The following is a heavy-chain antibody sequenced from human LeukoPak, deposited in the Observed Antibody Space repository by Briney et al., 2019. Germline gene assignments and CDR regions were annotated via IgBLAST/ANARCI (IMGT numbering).Heavy chain of an antibody. J-gene: IGHJ6*03. CDR1: GYTFTGYY. D-gene: IGHD1-26*01. CDR3: ARDRGSIVGATNYYYYYMDV. V-gene: IGHV1-2*02. CDR2: INPNSGGT. Sequence: GASLKVSCKASGYTFTGYYMHWVRQAPGQGLEWMGWINPNSGGTNYAQKFQGRVTMTRDTSISTAYMGLSRLRSDDTAVYYCARDRGSIVGATNYYYYYMDVWGKGTTVTVSS.